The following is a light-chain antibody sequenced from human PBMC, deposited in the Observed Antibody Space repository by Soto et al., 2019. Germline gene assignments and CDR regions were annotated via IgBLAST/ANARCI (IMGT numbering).Light chain of an antibody. CDR2: KAS. CDR3: QQYNSYSWT. Sequence: DIQLTQSPSTLSASVVDRVTIICRASQSISTWLAWYQQKPGKAPKLLIYKASSLESGVPSRFSGSGSGTEFTLTISSLQPDDFATYYCQQYNSYSWTFGQGTKVDIK. V-gene: IGKV1-5*03. J-gene: IGKJ1*01. CDR1: QSISTW.